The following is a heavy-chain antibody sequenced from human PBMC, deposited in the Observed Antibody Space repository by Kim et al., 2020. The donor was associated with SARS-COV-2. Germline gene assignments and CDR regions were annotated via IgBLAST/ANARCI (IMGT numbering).Heavy chain of an antibody. Sequence: RRSTRYYAHSEKRRFTLSVDNAKNSLCLQMNSLRDDDTAVYYCAGLNEQDYWGQGPLVTVSS. V-gene: IGHV3-48*02. D-gene: IGHD1-1*01. J-gene: IGHJ4*02. CDR2: RRSTR. CDR3: AGLNEQDY.